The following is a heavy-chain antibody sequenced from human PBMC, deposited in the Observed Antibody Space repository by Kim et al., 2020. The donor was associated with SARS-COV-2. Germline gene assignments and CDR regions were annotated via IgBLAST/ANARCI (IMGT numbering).Heavy chain of an antibody. CDR1: GYTLTELS. J-gene: IGHJ4*02. Sequence: ASVKVSCKFSGYTLTELSMHWVRQAPGKGLEWMGGFDPDDGETIYAQKFQGRVTMTEDTSTDTAYMELSSLRSEDTAVYYCATASNYDILSGYSHPPDYWGQGTLVTVSS. CDR2: FDPDDGET. V-gene: IGHV1-24*01. D-gene: IGHD3-9*01. CDR3: ATASNYDILSGYSHPPDY.